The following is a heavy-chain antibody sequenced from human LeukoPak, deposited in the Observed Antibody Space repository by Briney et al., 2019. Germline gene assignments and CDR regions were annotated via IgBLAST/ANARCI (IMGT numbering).Heavy chain of an antibody. CDR2: ISGSGGST. CDR1: GFTFSSCA. J-gene: IGHJ4*02. V-gene: IGHV3-23*01. D-gene: IGHD6-19*01. CDR3: AKETGYSSGWNYFDY. Sequence: PGGSLRLSCAASGFTFSSCAMSWVRQAPGEGLEWVSAISGSGGSTYYADSVKGRFTISRDNSKNTLYLQMNSLRAEDTAVYYCAKETGYSSGWNYFDYWGQGTLVTVPS.